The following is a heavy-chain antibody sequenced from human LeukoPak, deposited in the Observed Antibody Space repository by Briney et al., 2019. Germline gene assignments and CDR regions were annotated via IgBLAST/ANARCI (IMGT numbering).Heavy chain of an antibody. D-gene: IGHD2-2*01. V-gene: IGHV1-2*02. CDR2: INLNSGDT. CDR3: AREPNDSTLMGYFDP. Sequence: ASVKVSCKASGYPFTGYYIHWVRQAPGQGLEWMGWINLNSGDTNYAQKFQGRVTMTRDTSVTTAYMELSSLRSDDTAVYYCAREPNDSTLMGYFDPWGQGTLVTVSS. J-gene: IGHJ5*02. CDR1: GYPFTGYY.